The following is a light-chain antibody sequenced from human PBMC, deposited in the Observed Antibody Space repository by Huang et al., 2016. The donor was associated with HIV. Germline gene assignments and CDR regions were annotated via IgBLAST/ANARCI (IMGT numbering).Light chain of an antibody. J-gene: IGKJ1*01. CDR1: QSVSSN. CDR3: QQYNNWPPWT. V-gene: IGKV3-15*01. CDR2: CAS. Sequence: EMVMTQSPATLSVSPGERVTLSCRASQSVSSNLAWYQQKPGQAPRLLIYCASTRATGIPPRFSGGGSGTVFTLTISSLQSEDFAVYYCQQYNNWPPWTFGQGTKVEIK.